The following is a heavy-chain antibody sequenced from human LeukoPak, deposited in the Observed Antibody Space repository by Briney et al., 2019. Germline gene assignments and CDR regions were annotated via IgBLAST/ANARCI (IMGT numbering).Heavy chain of an antibody. V-gene: IGHV1-18*04. CDR1: GYTFTGYY. CDR3: ARIGGATLFDY. D-gene: IGHD1-26*01. Sequence: ASVKVSCKASGYTFTGYYMHWVRQAPGQGLEWMGWISAYNGNTNYAQKLQGRVTMTTDTSTSTAYMELRSLRSDDTAVYYCARIGGATLFDYWGQGTLVTVSS. J-gene: IGHJ4*02. CDR2: ISAYNGNT.